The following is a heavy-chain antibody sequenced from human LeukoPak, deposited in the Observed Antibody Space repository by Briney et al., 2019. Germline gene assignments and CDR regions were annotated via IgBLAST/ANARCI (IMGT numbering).Heavy chain of an antibody. V-gene: IGHV4-59*01. CDR2: IYYGGST. CDR1: GGSISTYY. J-gene: IGHJ4*02. D-gene: IGHD6-13*01. CDR3: ARGRYSSSSDY. Sequence: AETLSLTCAVSGGSISTYYWSWVRQPPGKGLEWIGYIYYGGSTDYNPSLKSRVTISVVTSKNQFSLKLSSVTAADTAVYYCARGRYSSSSDYWGQGTLVTVSS.